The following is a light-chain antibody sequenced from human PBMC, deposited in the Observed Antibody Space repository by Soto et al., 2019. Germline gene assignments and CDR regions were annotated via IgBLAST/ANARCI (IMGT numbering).Light chain of an antibody. V-gene: IGKV1-12*01. CDR2: EAS. CDR3: QQANSFPLT. J-gene: IGKJ4*01. CDR1: QGVNTW. Sequence: DIQMTQSPSSVSASVGDRVTITCRASQGVNTWLAWYQKKPGKAPELLVYEASSLHSGVPSRFSGSGSGTDFTLTISSLQPEDFATYYCQQANSFPLTFGAGTKVEVK.